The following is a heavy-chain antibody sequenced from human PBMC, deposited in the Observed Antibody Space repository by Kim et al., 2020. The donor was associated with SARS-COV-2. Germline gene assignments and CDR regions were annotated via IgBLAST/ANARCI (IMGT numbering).Heavy chain of an antibody. CDR1: GFNFSTFA. Sequence: PGGSLRLSCGASGFNFSTFAMHWVRQAPGKGLEWVAVINYDGSDKHYAESVKGRFTVSRDNSNNTLFLQMNSLRVEETAVYYCARGLISSRYPANWFDAWGQGTLVTVSS. D-gene: IGHD6-13*01. CDR2: INYDGSDK. J-gene: IGHJ5*02. V-gene: IGHV3-33*01. CDR3: ARGLISSRYPANWFDA.